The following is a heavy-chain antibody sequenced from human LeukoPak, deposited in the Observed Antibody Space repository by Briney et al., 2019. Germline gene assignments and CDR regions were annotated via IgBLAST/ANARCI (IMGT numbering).Heavy chain of an antibody. D-gene: IGHD3-3*01. V-gene: IGHV1-18*01. Sequence: ASVKVSCKASGYTFTSYGISWVRQAPGQGLEWMGWISAYNGNTNYAQKLQGRVTMTTDTSTSTAYMELSSLRSEDTAVYYCARVLRFLEWFDYWGQGTLVTVSS. CDR1: GYTFTSYG. CDR2: ISAYNGNT. CDR3: ARVLRFLEWFDY. J-gene: IGHJ4*02.